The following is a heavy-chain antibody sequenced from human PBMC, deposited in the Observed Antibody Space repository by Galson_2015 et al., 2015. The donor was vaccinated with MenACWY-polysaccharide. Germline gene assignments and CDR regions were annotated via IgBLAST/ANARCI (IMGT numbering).Heavy chain of an antibody. CDR2: MSSNGGA. V-gene: IGHV4-61*01. J-gene: IGHJ5*01. D-gene: IGHD1-26*01. Sequence: LTCTVSGASVSSTTDYWSWLRQPPGKGLEWIGFMSSNGGANRNPSLKSRVTISIDTSKNQFSLRLNSVTAADTAMYYCAREPTYSGSFGWFDSWGQETLVTVSP. CDR1: GASVSSTTDY. CDR3: AREPTYSGSFGWFDS.